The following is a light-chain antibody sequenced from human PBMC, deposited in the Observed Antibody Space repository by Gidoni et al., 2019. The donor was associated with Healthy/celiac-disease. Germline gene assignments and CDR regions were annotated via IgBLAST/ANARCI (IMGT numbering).Light chain of an antibody. J-gene: IGLJ2*01. V-gene: IGLV2-14*03. CDR3: SSYTSSSTYVL. Sequence: QSARTQPASVSGSPGQSITITWTGTSSDVGGYNYVPWYQQHPGKAPKLMIYDVSNRPSGVSKRFSGSKSGNTASLTISGLQAEDEAGYYCSSYTSSSTYVLFGGGTKLTVL. CDR1: SSDVGGYNY. CDR2: DVS.